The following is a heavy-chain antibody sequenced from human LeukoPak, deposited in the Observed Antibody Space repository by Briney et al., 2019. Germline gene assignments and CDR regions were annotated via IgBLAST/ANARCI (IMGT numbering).Heavy chain of an antibody. Sequence: PSQTLSLTCTVSGGSISSGGYYWSWIRQHPGKGLEWIGYIYYSGSTYYNASLKSRLTISVDTSKNQFSLKLSPVTAADTAVYYCARVSGSYYVVDYWGQGTLVTVSS. V-gene: IGHV4-31*03. CDR3: ARVSGSYYVVDY. D-gene: IGHD1-26*01. CDR1: GGSISSGGYY. J-gene: IGHJ4*02. CDR2: IYYSGST.